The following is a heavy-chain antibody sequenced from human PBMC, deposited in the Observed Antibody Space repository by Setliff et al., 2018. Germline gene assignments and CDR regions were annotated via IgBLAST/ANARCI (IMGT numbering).Heavy chain of an antibody. D-gene: IGHD3-3*01. CDR3: ARAGTVGERIAGWDS. Sequence: PGESLKISCVASGFSVGSTYMTWVRQAPGKGLEWVSVIYSGGGTDYLDSLRGRFTISRSNSRNTVYLQMNGLRVEDTAVYFCARAGTVGERIAGWDSWGPGTLVTVSS. V-gene: IGHV3-53*04. CDR1: GFSVGSTY. CDR2: IYSGGGT. J-gene: IGHJ4*02.